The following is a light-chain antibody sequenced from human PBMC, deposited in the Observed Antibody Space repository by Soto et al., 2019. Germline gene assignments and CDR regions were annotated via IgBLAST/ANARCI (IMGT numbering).Light chain of an antibody. V-gene: IGKV3-15*01. CDR1: QSVSSK. CDR2: GAS. J-gene: IGKJ4*02. Sequence: EIVMTQSPATLSLSPGERATLSCRASQSVSSKLAWYQQKPGQAPRLLIYGASTRATGLPAGFSGSGSGTEFTLTISSLQSEDFAVYYCQQYYNWLTFGGGTKVEIK. CDR3: QQYYNWLT.